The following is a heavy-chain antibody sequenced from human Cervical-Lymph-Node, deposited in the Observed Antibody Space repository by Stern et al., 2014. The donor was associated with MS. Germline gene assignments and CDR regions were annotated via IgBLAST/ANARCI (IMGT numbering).Heavy chain of an antibody. D-gene: IGHD3-3*01. Sequence: VQLQESGPGLVKPSETLSLTCTVSGASVSSGSYYWGWIRQSPGKRLEWIGYVYYTGTPYSTPTLSSRVTFPIDPSNTPFFLHLTSLTATDTAVYYCARHDQFLGGMDVWGQGTTVTVSS. CDR1: GASVSSGSYY. J-gene: IGHJ6*02. CDR3: ARHDQFLGGMDV. V-gene: IGHV4-39*01. CDR2: VYYTGTP.